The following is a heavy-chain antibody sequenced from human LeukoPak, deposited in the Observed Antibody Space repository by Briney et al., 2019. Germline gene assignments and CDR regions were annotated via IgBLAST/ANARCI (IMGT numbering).Heavy chain of an antibody. J-gene: IGHJ6*03. CDR3: ARGLQLWPDYYYYYMDV. V-gene: IGHV1-46*01. Sequence: ASVKVSCKAFGYTFTSYYMHWVRQAPGQGVECMGIIKPSGGSTSFAQRFQGRVTMTRDTSTSTVYMWLSSLRSEDTAVYYCARGLQLWPDYYYYYMDVWAKGTTVTVS. D-gene: IGHD5-18*01. CDR2: IKPSGGST. CDR1: GYTFTSYY.